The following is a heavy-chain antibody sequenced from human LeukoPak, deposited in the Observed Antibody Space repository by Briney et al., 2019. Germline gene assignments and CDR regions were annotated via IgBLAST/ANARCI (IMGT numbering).Heavy chain of an antibody. D-gene: IGHD1-26*01. CDR3: ARVGPYSIDAFDL. V-gene: IGHV3-72*01. Sequence: GGSLRLSCATSGFTFSDHYMDWVRQAPGKGLEWVGRTRKKRKSYSTEYAASVKGRFTMSRDDSKDSVYLQMNSLKTEDTAVYYCARVGPYSIDAFDLWGPGTRVTVSS. CDR1: GFTFSDHY. CDR2: TRKKRKSYST. J-gene: IGHJ3*01.